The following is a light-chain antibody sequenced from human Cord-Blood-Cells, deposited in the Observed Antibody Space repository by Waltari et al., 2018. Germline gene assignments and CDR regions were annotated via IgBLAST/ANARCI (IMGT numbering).Light chain of an antibody. CDR2: EVS. CDR3: CSYAGSSTYV. CDR1: SSDVGSYNL. J-gene: IGLJ1*01. Sequence: QSALTQPASVSGSPGQSITISCTGTSSDVGSYNLVSWYQQHPGKAPKLRIYEVSKRPSGVSNRFSGSNAGNTASLTISGLQAEDEADYYCCSYAGSSTYVFGTGTKVTVL. V-gene: IGLV2-23*02.